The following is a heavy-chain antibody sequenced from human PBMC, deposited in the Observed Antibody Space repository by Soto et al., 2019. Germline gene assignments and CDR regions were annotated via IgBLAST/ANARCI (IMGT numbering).Heavy chain of an antibody. CDR2: INGDGSPT. CDR3: ARNSKGSSRPPLDS. CDR1: GFTFSAYA. Sequence: GGSLRLSCAVSGFTFSAYAMTWVRQGPGKGLEWVSSINGDGSPTYYADSVKGRFTISRDNFKNTLYLQMNRLRGEDPAVYYWARNSKGSSRPPLDSWVKGFRFPVSS. V-gene: IGHV3-23*01. J-gene: IGHJ4*02. D-gene: IGHD6-6*01.